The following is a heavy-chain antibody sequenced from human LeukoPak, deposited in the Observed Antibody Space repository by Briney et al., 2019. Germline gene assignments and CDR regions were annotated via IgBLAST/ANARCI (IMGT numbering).Heavy chain of an antibody. CDR1: GSSMSDSY. CDR3: ATNALLVPSTFDS. CDR2: VSDRGGT. Sequence: SETLSLTCSVSGSSMSDSYWSWIRQPPGKQMERIGFVSDRGGTTYNPSLRSRVNISLDTSQNQFSLKVTSVTAADTAVYYCATNALLVPSTFDSWGRGTLVIVSS. J-gene: IGHJ4*02. V-gene: IGHV4-59*12. D-gene: IGHD6-6*01.